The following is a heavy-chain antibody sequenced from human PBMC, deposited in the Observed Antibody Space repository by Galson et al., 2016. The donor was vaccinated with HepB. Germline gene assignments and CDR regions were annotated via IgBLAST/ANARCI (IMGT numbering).Heavy chain of an antibody. CDR1: GFTFSSYA. D-gene: IGHD3-10*01. CDR2: ISSNGGST. Sequence: SLRLSCAASGFTFSSYAMHWARQAPGKGLEYVPAISSNGGSTYYADSAKGRFTISRDNSKNTLYLQMSSLRAEDTAVYYCVKGVSTTWHRSQGDYWDQGTLVTVAS. J-gene: IGHJ4*02. V-gene: IGHV3-64D*09. CDR3: VKGVSTTWHRSQGDY.